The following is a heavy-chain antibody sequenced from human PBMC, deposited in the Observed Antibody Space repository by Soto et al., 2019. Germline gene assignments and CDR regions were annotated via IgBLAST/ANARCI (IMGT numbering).Heavy chain of an antibody. V-gene: IGHV4-39*01. CDR3: ARQGLEIQLPRDC. CDR1: GGSISSSSHY. J-gene: IGHJ4*02. Sequence: PSETLSLTCSVSGGSISSSSHYWGWIRQPPGKWLEWIGSSYYSGSTYYNPSLKSRVPIXXXTXXXXXSLXLXXVTXADTAVYYCARQGLEIQLPRDCWGQGTQVTVSS. D-gene: IGHD5-18*01. CDR2: SYYSGST.